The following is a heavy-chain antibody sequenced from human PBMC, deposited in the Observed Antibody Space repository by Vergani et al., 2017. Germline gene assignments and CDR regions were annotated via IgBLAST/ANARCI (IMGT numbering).Heavy chain of an antibody. Sequence: QLQLQESGSGLVKPSQTLSLTCAVSGGSISSGGYSWSWIRQPPGKGLEWVGYMYHSGSTYYNPSLKSRVTISVDRSKNQFSLKLSSVTAADTAVYYCARVVVPARYAYYYYYMDVWGKGTTVTVSS. CDR3: ARVVVPARYAYYYYYMDV. CDR1: GGSISSGGYS. CDR2: MYHSGST. V-gene: IGHV4-30-2*01. J-gene: IGHJ6*03. D-gene: IGHD2-2*01.